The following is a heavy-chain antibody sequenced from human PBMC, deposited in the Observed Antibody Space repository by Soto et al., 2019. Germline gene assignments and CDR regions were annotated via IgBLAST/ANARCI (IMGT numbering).Heavy chain of an antibody. Sequence: QVQLVQSGAEVKKPGSSVKVSCKASGGTFSSYAISWVRQAPGQGLEWMGGIIPIFGTANYAQKFQGRVTITEDESTSTAYMELSSLRSEDTAVYYCARNGLGYCSSTSCPTPRYYYYYGMDVWGQGTTVTVSS. J-gene: IGHJ6*02. CDR1: GGTFSSYA. V-gene: IGHV1-69*01. CDR2: IIPIFGTA. D-gene: IGHD2-2*01. CDR3: ARNGLGYCSSTSCPTPRYYYYYGMDV.